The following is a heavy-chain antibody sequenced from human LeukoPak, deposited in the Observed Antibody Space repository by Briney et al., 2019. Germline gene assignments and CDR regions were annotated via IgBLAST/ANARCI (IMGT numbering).Heavy chain of an antibody. D-gene: IGHD5-24*01. Sequence: PSETLSLTCTVSGGSISSGSYYWSWIRQPAGKGLEWIGRIYTSGSTNYNPSLKSRVTISVDTSKNQFSLKLSSVTAADTAVYYCASYDRDGWGGDYWGQGTLVTVSS. V-gene: IGHV4-61*02. J-gene: IGHJ4*02. CDR3: ASYDRDGWGGDY. CDR2: IYTSGST. CDR1: GGSISSGSYY.